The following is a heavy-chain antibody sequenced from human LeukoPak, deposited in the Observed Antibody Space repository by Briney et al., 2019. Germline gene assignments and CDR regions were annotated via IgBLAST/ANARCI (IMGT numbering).Heavy chain of an antibody. V-gene: IGHV3-15*01. Sequence: KPGGSLRLSCAASGFNFDDYGMSWVRQAPGKGLEWVGRIKSKSDGETTDYASPVKGRFTISRDDSKNTLYLQMNSLKSDETAVYYCTTGNYWGQGTLVTVSS. CDR2: IKSKSDGETT. J-gene: IGHJ4*02. CDR3: TTGNY. CDR1: GFNFDDYG.